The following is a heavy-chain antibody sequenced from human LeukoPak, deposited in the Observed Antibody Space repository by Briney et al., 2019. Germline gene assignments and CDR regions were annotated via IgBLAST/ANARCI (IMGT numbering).Heavy chain of an antibody. Sequence: SQTLSLTCTVSGGSISSGGYYWSWIRQHPGKGLEWIGYIYYSGSTYYNPSLESRVTISVDTSKNQFSLKLSSVTAADTAVYYCAGLTMTDAFDIWDQGTMVTVSS. V-gene: IGHV4-31*03. J-gene: IGHJ3*02. CDR2: IYYSGST. CDR1: GGSISSGGYY. D-gene: IGHD3-22*01. CDR3: AGLTMTDAFDI.